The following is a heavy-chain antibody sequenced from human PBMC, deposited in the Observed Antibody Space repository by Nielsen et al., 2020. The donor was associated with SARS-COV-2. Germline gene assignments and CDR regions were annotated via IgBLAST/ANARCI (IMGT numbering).Heavy chain of an antibody. J-gene: IGHJ5*02. CDR1: GFTFSSYA. CDR3: AKVDIVATIWGWFDP. CDR2: ISYDGSNK. D-gene: IGHD5-12*01. Sequence: GGSLRLSCAASGFTFSSYAMHWVRQAPGKGLEWVAVISYDGSNKYYADSVKGRFTISRDNSKNTLYLQMNSLRAEDTAVYYCAKVDIVATIWGWFDPWGQGTLVTVSS. V-gene: IGHV3-30*04.